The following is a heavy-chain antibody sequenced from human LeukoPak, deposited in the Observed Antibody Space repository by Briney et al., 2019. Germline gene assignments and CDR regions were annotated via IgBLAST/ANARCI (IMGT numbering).Heavy chain of an antibody. V-gene: IGHV1-2*02. CDR2: ISPNNGAT. CDR1: RYTFSASN. CDR3: AGEGSSSY. J-gene: IGHJ4*02. Sequence: ASVKVSCTASRYTFSASNIHCVPQAPGQGLEWMGWISPNNGATTYAQNFQGRVIMDRDTSISTAHIELRRLTSDDTAVYFCAGEGSSSYWGQGTLVTVSS. D-gene: IGHD2-2*01.